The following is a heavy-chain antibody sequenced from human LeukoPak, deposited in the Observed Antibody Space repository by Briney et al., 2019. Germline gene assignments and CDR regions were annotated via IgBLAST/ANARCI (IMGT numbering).Heavy chain of an antibody. J-gene: IGHJ4*02. CDR3: AKVLYCSGGSCLVGDY. CDR2: IKTDGRST. D-gene: IGHD2-15*01. V-gene: IGHV3-74*01. CDR1: GFTFSSYW. Sequence: GGSLRLSCAASGFTFSSYWMHWVRQAPGKGPVWVSLIKTDGRSTSYADSVKGRFTISRDNAKNTLYLQMNSLRAEDTAVYYCAKVLYCSGGSCLVGDYWGQGTLVTVSS.